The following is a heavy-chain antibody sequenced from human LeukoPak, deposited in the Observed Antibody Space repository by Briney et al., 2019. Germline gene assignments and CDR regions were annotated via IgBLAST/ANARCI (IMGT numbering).Heavy chain of an antibody. Sequence: PGRSLRLSCAASGSTFSSYAMHWVRQAPGKGLEWVAVISYDGSNKYYADSVKGRFTISRDNSKNTLYLQMNSLRAEDTAVYYCARDSVPGWAADYWGQGTLVTVSS. D-gene: IGHD2-15*01. CDR3: ARDSVPGWAADY. J-gene: IGHJ4*02. V-gene: IGHV3-30-3*01. CDR2: ISYDGSNK. CDR1: GSTFSSYA.